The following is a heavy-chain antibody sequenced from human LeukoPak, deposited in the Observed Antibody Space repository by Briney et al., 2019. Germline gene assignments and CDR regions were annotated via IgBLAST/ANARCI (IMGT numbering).Heavy chain of an antibody. J-gene: IGHJ4*02. D-gene: IGHD5-12*01. Sequence: GGSLRLSCAASGFTFSSYGMHWVRQAPGMGLEWVAVISYDGNYKYYADSVKGRFTISRDNSKNTQYLQMNSLRAEDTAVYYCAKDSAHIVAEYYFDYWGQGTLVTVSS. CDR3: AKDSAHIVAEYYFDY. CDR2: ISYDGNYK. CDR1: GFTFSSYG. V-gene: IGHV3-30*18.